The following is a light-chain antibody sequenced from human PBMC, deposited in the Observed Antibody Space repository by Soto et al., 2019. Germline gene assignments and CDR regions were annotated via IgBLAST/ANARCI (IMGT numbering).Light chain of an antibody. V-gene: IGKV3-20*01. J-gene: IGKJ3*01. CDR2: DAS. Sequence: VLTQSPGTLSLSPGERATLSCRASQTVRNNYLAWYQQKPGQAPRLLIYDASSRATGIPDRFSGGGSGTDFTLTISRLEPEDFAVYYCQQYGSSLFTFGPGTKVDIK. CDR1: QTVRNNY. CDR3: QQYGSSLFT.